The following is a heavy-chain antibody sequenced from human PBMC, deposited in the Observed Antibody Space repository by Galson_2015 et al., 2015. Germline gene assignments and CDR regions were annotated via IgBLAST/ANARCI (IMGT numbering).Heavy chain of an antibody. Sequence: SLRLSCAASGFTFSNYAMHWVRQAPGKGLQWVAEISYDGANNNYAPTVKGRFTVSRENSKNTLFLQMNSLKVDDTAVYYCAKDQTRGESHGQLHEWGQGTLVHVAS. CDR2: ISYDGANN. D-gene: IGHD3-10*01. V-gene: IGHV3-30*18. CDR1: GFTFSNYA. CDR3: AKDQTRGESHGQLHE. J-gene: IGHJ4*02.